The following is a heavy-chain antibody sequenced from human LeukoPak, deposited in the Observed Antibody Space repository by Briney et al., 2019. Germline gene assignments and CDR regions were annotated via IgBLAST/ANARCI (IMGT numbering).Heavy chain of an antibody. Sequence: GGSLRLSCAASGLTFSDYYMSWIRQAPGKGLEWVAGISGSGGSTNYAASVKGWFTISRDNPKNTLYLQMNSLRAEDTAVYFCAKRGVVIRVILVGFHKEAYYFDSWGQGALVTVSS. CDR2: ISGSGGST. CDR3: AKRGVVIRVILVGFHKEAYYFDS. J-gene: IGHJ4*02. D-gene: IGHD3-22*01. CDR1: GLTFSDYY. V-gene: IGHV3-23*01.